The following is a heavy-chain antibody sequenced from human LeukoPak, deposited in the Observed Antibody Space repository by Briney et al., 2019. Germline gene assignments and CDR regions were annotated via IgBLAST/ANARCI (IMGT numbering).Heavy chain of an antibody. CDR1: GFTFSSYA. CDR2: ISSSGAYI. CDR3: ARGVGNYRYYFDF. V-gene: IGHV3-21*01. D-gene: IGHD3-22*01. Sequence: GGSLRLSCAASGFTFSSYAMHWVRQAPGKGLEWVSSISSSGAYIYYADLVEGRFTISRDNGKNSLYLQMNSLRAEDTAVYYCARGVGNYRYYFDFWGQGTLVTVSP. J-gene: IGHJ4*02.